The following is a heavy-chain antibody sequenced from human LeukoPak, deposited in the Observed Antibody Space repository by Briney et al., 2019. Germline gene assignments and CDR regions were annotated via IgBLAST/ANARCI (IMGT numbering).Heavy chain of an antibody. J-gene: IGHJ4*02. Sequence: PSETLSLTCTVSGGSISSSSYYWGWIRQPPGKGLEWIGNIFYSGSTYYSPSLRSRVTISLDTSRNQFSLKLNSVTAADTAVYYCARALWKGLGFIDYWGQGTLVTVSS. CDR3: ARALWKGLGFIDY. CDR1: GGSISSSSYY. V-gene: IGHV4-39*07. D-gene: IGHD1-1*01. CDR2: IFYSGST.